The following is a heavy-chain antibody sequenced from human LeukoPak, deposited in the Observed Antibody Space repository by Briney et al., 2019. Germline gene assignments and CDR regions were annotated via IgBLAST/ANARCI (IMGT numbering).Heavy chain of an antibody. D-gene: IGHD6-13*01. CDR3: ARGPSSSSWSRFDP. J-gene: IGHJ5*02. CDR2: ISSSGTK. V-gene: IGHV3-48*02. CDR1: GFTVNSYN. Sequence: GGSLRLSCSASGFTVNSYNMNWVRQAPGKGLEWVSCISSSGTKYYADSVRGRFTTSRDNGKSSLFLEMNSLRDEDTAVYYCARGPSSSSWSRFDPWGQGTLVTVSS.